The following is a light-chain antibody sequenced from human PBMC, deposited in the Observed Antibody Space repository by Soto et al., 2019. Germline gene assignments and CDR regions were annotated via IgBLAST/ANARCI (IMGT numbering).Light chain of an antibody. CDR3: KSYAGSNTYV. CDR1: KNDISVYDF. CDR2: EVV. J-gene: IGLJ1*01. Sequence: QSGLTQPPSASGSPGQSVTISCTGTKNDISVYDFVSWYQHHPGKAPRLIMYEVVQRPSGVPDRFSGSKSGNTASLTVSGLQAADEADYFCKSYAGSNTYVFGSGTKVTVL. V-gene: IGLV2-8*01.